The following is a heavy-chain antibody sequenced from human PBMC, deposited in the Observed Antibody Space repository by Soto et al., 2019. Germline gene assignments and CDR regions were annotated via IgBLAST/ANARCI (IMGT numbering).Heavy chain of an antibody. V-gene: IGHV4-39*01. CDR2: IYYSERTSYNSGST. CDR3: ARHTRNQFDP. Sequence: SETLSLTCTVSGASVSTSTDYWGWIRQPPGKGLEWIGSIYYSERTSYNSGSTYYSPSLKSRVTISGDTSKSQFSLKLSSVTAADTAVYYCARHTRNQFDPWGQGTLVTVSS. CDR1: GASVSTSTDY. J-gene: IGHJ5*02.